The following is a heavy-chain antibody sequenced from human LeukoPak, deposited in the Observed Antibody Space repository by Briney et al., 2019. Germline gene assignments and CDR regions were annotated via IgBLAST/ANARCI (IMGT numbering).Heavy chain of an antibody. J-gene: IGHJ3*02. D-gene: IGHD2-21*01. CDR3: ARAYCGGECTAGGAFDI. CDR2: VSASGTT. Sequence: SETLSLTCSVSGVYVGSHFWSWVRQPAGKALEWIGRVSASGTTSSNPSLNSRVTMSLDTSKNQFPLKLTSVTAADTAVYFCARAYCGGECTAGGAFDIWGQGTMVTVSS. CDR1: GVYVGSHF. V-gene: IGHV4-4*07.